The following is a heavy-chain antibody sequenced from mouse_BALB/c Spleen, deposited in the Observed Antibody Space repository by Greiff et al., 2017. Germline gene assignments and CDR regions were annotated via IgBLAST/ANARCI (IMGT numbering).Heavy chain of an antibody. J-gene: IGHJ4*01. CDR1: GFTFSNYW. CDR3: TRQITTVGAMDY. V-gene: IGHV6-6*02. Sequence: EVQLQESGGGLVQPGGSMKLSCVASGFTFSNYWMNWVRQSPEKGLEWVAEIRLKSNNYATHYAESVKGRFTISRDDSKSSVYLQMNNLRAEDTGIYYCTRQITTVGAMDYWGQGTSVTVSS. CDR2: IRLKSNNYAT. D-gene: IGHD2-4*01.